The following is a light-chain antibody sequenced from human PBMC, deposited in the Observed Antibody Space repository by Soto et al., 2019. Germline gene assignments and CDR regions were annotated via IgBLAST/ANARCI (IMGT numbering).Light chain of an antibody. CDR2: AAS. CDR1: QFLSSNY. J-gene: IGKJ1*01. Sequence: IVVTQSPATLSLSPGERATLSCRASQFLSSNYLSWYQQKPGQAPRLLIYAASTRATGVPDRFSGSGSGTDFTLTISSLQPEDFAVYYCQQDYNLPWTFGQGTKVAIK. CDR3: QQDYNLPWT. V-gene: IGKV3D-7*01.